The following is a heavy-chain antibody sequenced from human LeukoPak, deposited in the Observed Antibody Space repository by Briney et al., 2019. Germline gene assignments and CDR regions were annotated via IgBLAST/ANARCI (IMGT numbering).Heavy chain of an antibody. Sequence: GGSLRLSCAGSGFTFNTFCMSWVRQAPGKGLEWVANIKQDGSEKYYVDSVKGRFTISRDNAKNSLYLQMNSLRAEDTAVYYCARDRFEYDSTTYFGSYAWGLGTLVTVSS. CDR2: IKQDGSEK. D-gene: IGHD2/OR15-2a*01. V-gene: IGHV3-7*01. J-gene: IGHJ5*02. CDR1: GFTFNTFC. CDR3: ARDRFEYDSTTYFGSYA.